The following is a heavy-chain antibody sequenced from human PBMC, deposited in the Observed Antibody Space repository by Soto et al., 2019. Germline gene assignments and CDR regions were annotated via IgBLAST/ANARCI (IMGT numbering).Heavy chain of an antibody. V-gene: IGHV3-11*06. CDR3: ARSRHYDSSGYLFDY. CDR1: GFTFSDYY. CDR2: ISSSSSYT. J-gene: IGHJ4*02. D-gene: IGHD3-22*01. Sequence: PGGSLRVSCAASGFTFSDYYMSWIRQAPGKGLEWVSYISSSSSYTNYADSVKGRFTISRDNAKNSLYLQMNSLRAEDTAVYYCARSRHYDSSGYLFDYWGQGTLVTVSS.